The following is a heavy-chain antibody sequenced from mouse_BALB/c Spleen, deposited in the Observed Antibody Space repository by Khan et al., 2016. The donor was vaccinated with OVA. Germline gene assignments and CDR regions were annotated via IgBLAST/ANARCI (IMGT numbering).Heavy chain of an antibody. D-gene: IGHD2-3*01. J-gene: IGHJ2*01. CDR1: GYTFTDYA. Sequence: QVQLQQSGPELVRPGVSVKISCKGSGYTFTDYAMYWVKQRHAKSIEWIGLFSTYYGNTNYNQKFKGKAKMTVDKSSSTAYMELDRLTSEDSAIYYCARPAYDGYYDYWGQGTTLTVSS. CDR2: FSTYYGNT. CDR3: ARPAYDGYYDY. V-gene: IGHV1S137*01.